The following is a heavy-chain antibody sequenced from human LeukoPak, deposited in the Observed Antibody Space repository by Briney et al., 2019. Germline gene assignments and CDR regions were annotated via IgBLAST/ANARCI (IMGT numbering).Heavy chain of an antibody. D-gene: IGHD5-12*01. Sequence: ASVKVSCKASGYTFTSYAMNWVRQAPGQGLEWMGRINPNSGGTNYAQKFQGRVIMTRDTSISTAYMELSRLSSDDTAVYYCARGRVAVASVPDAFDIWGQGTVVTVSS. CDR3: ARGRVAVASVPDAFDI. CDR1: GYTFTSYA. V-gene: IGHV1-2*06. J-gene: IGHJ3*02. CDR2: INPNSGGT.